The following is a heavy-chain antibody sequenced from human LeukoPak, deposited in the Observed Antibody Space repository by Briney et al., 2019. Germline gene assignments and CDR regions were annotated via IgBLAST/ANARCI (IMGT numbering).Heavy chain of an antibody. Sequence: ASVKVSCKASGYSFTSNGISWVRQAPGQGLEWMGWISANNGDTNYVQKFRGRVTMTTDTSTRTAYMELRSLRSDDTAVYYCARDVPGTTPFDSRGQGTLVTVSS. J-gene: IGHJ4*02. CDR3: ARDVPGTTPFDS. CDR1: GYSFTSNG. V-gene: IGHV1-18*01. CDR2: ISANNGDT. D-gene: IGHD1-7*01.